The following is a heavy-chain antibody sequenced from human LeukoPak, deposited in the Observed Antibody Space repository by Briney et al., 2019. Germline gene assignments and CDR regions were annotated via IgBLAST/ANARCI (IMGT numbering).Heavy chain of an antibody. V-gene: IGHV3-23*01. D-gene: IGHD3-22*01. J-gene: IGHJ4*02. Sequence: GGSLRLSCAASGFTFSSYAMSWVRQAPGKGLEWVSAISGSGGYTYYADSVKGRFTISRDNSKNTLYLHMNSLRAEDTAIYYCARANYYDSSGYYSYWGQGTLVTVSS. CDR3: ARANYYDSSGYYSY. CDR2: ISGSGGYT. CDR1: GFTFSSYA.